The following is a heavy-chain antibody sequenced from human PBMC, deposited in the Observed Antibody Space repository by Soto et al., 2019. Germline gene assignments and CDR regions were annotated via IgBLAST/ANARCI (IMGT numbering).Heavy chain of an antibody. V-gene: IGHV1-2*04. CDR1: GYTFTGYY. D-gene: IGHD6-13*01. Sequence: GASVKVSCKASGYTFTGYYMHWVRQAPGQGLEWMGWINPNSGGTNYAQKFQGWVTMTRDTSISTAYMELSRLRSDDTAVYYCAREEGYSSSFSFDPWGQGTLVTVS. CDR2: INPNSGGT. J-gene: IGHJ5*02. CDR3: AREEGYSSSFSFDP.